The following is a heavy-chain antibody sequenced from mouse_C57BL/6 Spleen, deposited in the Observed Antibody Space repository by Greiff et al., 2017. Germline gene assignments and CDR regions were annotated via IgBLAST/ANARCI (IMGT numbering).Heavy chain of an antibody. CDR2: IHPNSGST. J-gene: IGHJ4*01. CDR1: GYTFTSYW. CDR3: ARGVYGYDGAMDY. D-gene: IGHD2-2*01. V-gene: IGHV1-64*01. Sequence: VQLQQPGAELVKPGASVKLSCKASGYTFTSYWMHWVKQRPGQGLEWIGMIHPNSGSTNYNEKFKSKATLTVDKSSSTAYMQLSSLTSEDSAVYYCARGVYGYDGAMDYWGQGTSVTVSS.